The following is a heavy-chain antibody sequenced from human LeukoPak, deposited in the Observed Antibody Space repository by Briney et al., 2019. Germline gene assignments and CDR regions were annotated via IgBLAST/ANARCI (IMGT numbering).Heavy chain of an antibody. CDR1: GFTFSSYW. V-gene: IGHV3-7*01. CDR2: IKQDGSEK. J-gene: IGHJ4*02. Sequence: GGSLRLSCAASGFTFSSYWMSWVRQAPGKGLEWVANIKQDGSEKYYVDSVKGRFTISRDNAKNSLYLQMNSLRAEDTAVYYCARDVGPHYDILTGYYSSPFDYWGQGTLVTVSS. D-gene: IGHD3-9*01. CDR3: ARDVGPHYDILTGYYSSPFDY.